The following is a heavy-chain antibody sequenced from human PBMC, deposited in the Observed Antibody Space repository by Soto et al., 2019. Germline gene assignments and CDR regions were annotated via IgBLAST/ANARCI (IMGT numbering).Heavy chain of an antibody. Sequence: SGPTLVNPTQTLTLTCTFSGFSLRTSGMCVSWIRQPPGKALEWLALIDWDDDKYYSTSLKTRLTISKDTSKNQVVLTMTNMDPVDTATYYCARTLYYYDSSGYAHYVLDVWGQGTTVTVSS. CDR1: GFSLRTSGMC. D-gene: IGHD3-22*01. J-gene: IGHJ6*02. CDR3: ARTLYYYDSSGYAHYVLDV. V-gene: IGHV2-70*01. CDR2: IDWDDDK.